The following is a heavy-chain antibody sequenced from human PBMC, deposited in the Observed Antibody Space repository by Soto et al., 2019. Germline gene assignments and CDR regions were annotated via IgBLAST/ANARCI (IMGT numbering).Heavy chain of an antibody. CDR2: ISGDGLST. CDR1: GSTFTDFT. Sequence: GGSLSLSCAGSGSTFTDFTMTWVRQAPGKGLEWVSAISGDGLSTYYAGSVKGRFTISRDNSKTTLYLQMNSLRAEDTAVYYCARRPHAFDIWGRGTMVTVSS. J-gene: IGHJ3*02. CDR3: ARRPHAFDI. V-gene: IGHV3-23*01.